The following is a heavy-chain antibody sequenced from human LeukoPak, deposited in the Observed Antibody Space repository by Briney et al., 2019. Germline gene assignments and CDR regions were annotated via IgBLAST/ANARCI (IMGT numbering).Heavy chain of an antibody. CDR2: ISTSGNTI. D-gene: IGHD5-18*01. J-gene: IGHJ4*02. CDR1: GFXFISYE. CDR3: ARDGPGYSFDS. Sequence: GGSLRLSCAASGFXFISYEINWVRQAPGKGLEWVSCISTSGNTIYYADSVKGRFTVSRDNARNSLFLQLNSLRAEDTAVYYCARDGPGYSFDSWGQGTLVAVSS. V-gene: IGHV3-48*03.